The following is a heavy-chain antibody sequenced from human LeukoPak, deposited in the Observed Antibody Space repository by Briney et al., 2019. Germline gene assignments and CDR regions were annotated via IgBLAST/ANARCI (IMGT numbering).Heavy chain of an antibody. CDR2: IYYSGST. Sequence: PSETLSLTCTVSGGSISSYYWSWIRQPPGKGLEWIGYIYYSGSTNYNPSLKSRVTISVDTSKNQFSLKLSSVTAADTAVYYCARGGAPLGGDYFDYWGQGTLVTVSS. D-gene: IGHD3-10*01. V-gene: IGHV4-59*01. J-gene: IGHJ4*02. CDR1: GGSISSYY. CDR3: ARGGAPLGGDYFDY.